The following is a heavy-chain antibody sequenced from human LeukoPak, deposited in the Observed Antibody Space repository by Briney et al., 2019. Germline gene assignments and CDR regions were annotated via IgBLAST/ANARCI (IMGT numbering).Heavy chain of an antibody. D-gene: IGHD4-17*01. CDR2: INHSGST. J-gene: IGHJ4*02. CDR1: GGSFSVYY. CDR3: ARGGDYGDYRYGVDY. V-gene: IGHV4-34*01. Sequence: SETLSLTCAVYGGSFSVYYWSWIRHPPGKGLEWIGEINHSGSTNYNPSLKSRVTISVDTSKNQFSLKLSSVTAADTAVYYCARGGDYGDYRYGVDYWGEGTLVTVSS.